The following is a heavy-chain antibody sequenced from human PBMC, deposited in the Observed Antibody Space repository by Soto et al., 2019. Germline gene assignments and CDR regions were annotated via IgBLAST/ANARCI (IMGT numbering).Heavy chain of an antibody. CDR2: IYFRGNT. V-gene: IGHV4-39*01. CDR1: GNSINSDKYY. J-gene: IGHJ4*02. Sequence: SETLSLTCSVSGNSINSDKYYWGWIRQPPGKGLEWIGSIYFRGNTYYNPSLQTRVSISLDKSKCQFSLKLNSVTAADSAVYFCARLEGLATISYYFDFWGQGAPVTVSS. CDR3: ARLEGLATISYYFDF. D-gene: IGHD3-9*01.